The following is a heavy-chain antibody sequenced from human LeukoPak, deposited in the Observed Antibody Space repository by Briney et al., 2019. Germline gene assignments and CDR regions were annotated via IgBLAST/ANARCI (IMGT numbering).Heavy chain of an antibody. CDR1: GFTVSNNY. CDR3: AKDVGKWESLHFFDY. D-gene: IGHD1-26*01. V-gene: IGHV3-53*01. J-gene: IGHJ4*02. CDR2: IYSGGST. Sequence: GWSLRLSCVVSGFTVSNNYMSWVRQTPRKGLEWVSLIYSGGSTYYADSVKGRFTISRDNSKNTVYLQMNSLRGDDTAVYYCAKDVGKWESLHFFDYWGQGTLVTVSS.